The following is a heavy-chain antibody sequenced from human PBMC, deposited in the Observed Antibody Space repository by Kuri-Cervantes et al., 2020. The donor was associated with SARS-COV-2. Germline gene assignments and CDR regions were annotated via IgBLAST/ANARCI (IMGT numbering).Heavy chain of an antibody. CDR1: GFTFSSYS. Sequence: GGSLRLSCAASGFTFSSYSMNWVRQAPGKALQWVSSISGSGSYIYYADSMKGRFTVSRDNAKNSLYLQMNSLRAEDTAVYYCAREAVVPDYYDSSGYSGPPYYMDVWGKGTTVTVSS. J-gene: IGHJ6*03. CDR2: ISGSGSYI. CDR3: AREAVVPDYYDSSGYSGPPYYMDV. D-gene: IGHD3-22*01. V-gene: IGHV3-21*01.